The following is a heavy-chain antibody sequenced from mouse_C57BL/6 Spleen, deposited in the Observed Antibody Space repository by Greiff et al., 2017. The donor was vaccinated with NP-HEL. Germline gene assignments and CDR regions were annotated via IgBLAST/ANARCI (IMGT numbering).Heavy chain of an antibody. CDR2: ISSGGDYI. V-gene: IGHV5-9-1*02. Sequence: EVHLVESGEGLVKPGGSLKLSCAASGFTFSSYAMSWVRQTPEKRLEWVAYISSGGDYIYYADTVKGRFTISRDNARNTLYLQMSSLKSEDTAMYYCTRVSTMVTPFAYWGQGTLVTVSA. J-gene: IGHJ3*01. CDR1: GFTFSSYA. CDR3: TRVSTMVTPFAY. D-gene: IGHD2-2*01.